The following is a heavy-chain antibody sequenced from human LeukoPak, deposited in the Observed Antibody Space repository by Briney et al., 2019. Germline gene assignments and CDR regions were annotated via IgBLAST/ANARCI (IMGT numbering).Heavy chain of an antibody. CDR2: INPNSGGT. CDR3: AVYGSGSYYKGYYFDY. J-gene: IGHJ4*02. V-gene: IGHV1-2*02. CDR1: GYTFTGYY. D-gene: IGHD3-10*01. Sequence: GASVKVSCKASGYTFTGYYMHWARQAPGQGLEWMGWINPNSGGTNYAQKFQGRVTMTRDTSISTAYMELSRLRSDDTAVYYCAVYGSGSYYKGYYFDYWGQGTLVTVSS.